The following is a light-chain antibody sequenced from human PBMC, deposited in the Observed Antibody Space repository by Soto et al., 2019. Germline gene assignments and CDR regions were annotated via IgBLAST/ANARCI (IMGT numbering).Light chain of an antibody. CDR2: GIS. J-gene: IGKJ4*01. CDR3: QQHNNWPLT. Sequence: EIVMTQSPAPLSVSPGERAPLSCRASQSVSSNLAWYQQKPGQAPRLLTSGISTRATGIPARFSGSGSGTEFTLTISSLQSEDVAIYYCQQHNNWPLTFGGGTKVEIK. CDR1: QSVSSN. V-gene: IGKV3-15*01.